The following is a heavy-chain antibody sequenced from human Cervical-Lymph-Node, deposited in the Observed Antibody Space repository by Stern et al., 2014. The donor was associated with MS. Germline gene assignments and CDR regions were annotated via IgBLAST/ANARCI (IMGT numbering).Heavy chain of an antibody. CDR2: ISGSGGST. D-gene: IGHD5-18*01. V-gene: IGHV3-23*04. CDR1: GFVFSAYD. J-gene: IGHJ4*02. CDR3: AKDQGGGYTRSFDY. Sequence: EVQLVESGGTLVQPGGSLRLSCAASGFVFSAYDMTWVRQAPGKGLEWGSRISGSGGSTYYADSVKGRFTISRDNSKNTVYLQMNVLRAEDTAIYFCAKDQGGGYTRSFDYWGQGSLVTVSS.